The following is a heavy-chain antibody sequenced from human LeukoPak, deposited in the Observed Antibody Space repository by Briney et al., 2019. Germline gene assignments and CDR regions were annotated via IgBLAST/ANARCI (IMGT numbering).Heavy chain of an antibody. J-gene: IGHJ4*02. CDR2: FDPEDGET. CDR1: GYTFTSYD. Sequence: ASVKVSCKASGYTFTSYDINWVRQAPGQGLEWMGGFDPEDGETIYAQKFQGRVTMTEDTSTDTAYMELSSLRSEDTAVYYCATGTIYGGKFNYWGQGTLVTVSS. V-gene: IGHV1-24*01. D-gene: IGHD4-23*01. CDR3: ATGTIYGGKFNY.